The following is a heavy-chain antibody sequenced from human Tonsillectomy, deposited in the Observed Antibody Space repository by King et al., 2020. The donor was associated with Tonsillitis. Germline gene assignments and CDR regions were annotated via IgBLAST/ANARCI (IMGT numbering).Heavy chain of an antibody. Sequence: QLVQSGGGVVQPGRSLRLSCAASGFTFSSYGMHWVRQAPGKGLEWVAGISYDGSNKYYADSVKGRFTISRDNSKNTLYLQMNSLRAEDTAVYYCAKGRIGSGSYYFDYWGQGTLVTVSS. V-gene: IGHV3-30*18. J-gene: IGHJ4*02. CDR3: AKGRIGSGSYYFDY. CDR1: GFTFSSYG. D-gene: IGHD3-10*01. CDR2: ISYDGSNK.